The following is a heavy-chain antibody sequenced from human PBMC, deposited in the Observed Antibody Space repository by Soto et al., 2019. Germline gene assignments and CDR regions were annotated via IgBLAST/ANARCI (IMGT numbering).Heavy chain of an antibody. CDR3: AADSPGVPGTTSGKYYGMDL. D-gene: IGHD1-7*01. Sequence: ASVKVSCKTSGYTFTSYGISWVRQAPGQGLEWMGWISVYNGNTNYAQKLQGRVTMTTDTSTSTAYMELRSLRSDDTAMYYCAADSPGVPGTTSGKYYGMDLWGQGTTVTVSS. J-gene: IGHJ6*02. V-gene: IGHV1-18*01. CDR2: ISVYNGNT. CDR1: GYTFTSYG.